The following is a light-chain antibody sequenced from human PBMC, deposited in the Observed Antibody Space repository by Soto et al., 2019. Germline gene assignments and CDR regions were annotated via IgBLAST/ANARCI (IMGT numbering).Light chain of an antibody. CDR1: SSDVGCYNL. Sequence: QSVLTQPASESGSPGQSITISCIGTSSDVGCYNLVSWYQQHPGKAPKVLIYEVSERPSGVSNRFSGSKSGNTASLTISGLQPEDEAEYYCCSYAGTRTHVLFGGGTKLTVL. J-gene: IGLJ2*01. V-gene: IGLV2-23*02. CDR2: EVS. CDR3: CSYAGTRTHVL.